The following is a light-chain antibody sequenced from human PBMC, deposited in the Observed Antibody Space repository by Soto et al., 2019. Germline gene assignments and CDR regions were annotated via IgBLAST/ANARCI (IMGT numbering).Light chain of an antibody. Sequence: QSVLTQPPSVSAAPGQKVTISCSGSSSNIENNYVSWYQQLPGTAPKLLIYDNNKRPSEIPDRFSGSKSGTSATLGITGLQTGDEADYHCGIWDSSLNGVVFGGGTKLTVL. CDR3: GIWDSSLNGVV. J-gene: IGLJ2*01. CDR1: SSNIENNY. CDR2: DNN. V-gene: IGLV1-51*01.